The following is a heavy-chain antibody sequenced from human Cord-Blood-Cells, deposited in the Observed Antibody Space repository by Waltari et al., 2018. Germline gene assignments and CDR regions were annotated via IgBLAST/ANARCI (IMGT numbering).Heavy chain of an antibody. J-gene: IGHJ3*02. Sequence: QLQLQESGPGLVKPSETLSLTCTVSGGSISSSSYYWGWIRQPPGKGLEWIGSIYYSGSTYNNPSLKSRVTISVDTSKNQFSLKLSAVTAADTAVYYCARPQGICSGGSCYSDAFDIWGQGTMVTVSS. CDR3: ARPQGICSGGSCYSDAFDI. D-gene: IGHD2-15*01. CDR2: IYYSGST. V-gene: IGHV4-39*01. CDR1: GGSISSSSYY.